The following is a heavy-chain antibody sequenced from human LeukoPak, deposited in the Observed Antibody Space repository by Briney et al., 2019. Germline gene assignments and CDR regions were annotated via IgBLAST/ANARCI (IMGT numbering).Heavy chain of an antibody. Sequence: SQTLSLTCTVSGGSISSGGYYWSWIRQHPGKGLEWIGYIYYSGSTYYNPSLKSRVTISVDTSKNQFSLKLSSVTAADTAVYYWARRKEGNNTQDYWAQETLFPVSS. CDR3: ARRKEGNNTQDY. D-gene: IGHD5-24*01. J-gene: IGHJ4*02. V-gene: IGHV4-31*03. CDR1: GGSISSGGYY. CDR2: IYYSGST.